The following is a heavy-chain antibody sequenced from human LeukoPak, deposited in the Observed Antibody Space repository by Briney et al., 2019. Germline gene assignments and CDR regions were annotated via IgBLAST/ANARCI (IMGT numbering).Heavy chain of an antibody. CDR1: GGSISSYY. Sequence: PSETLFLTCTVSGGSISSYYWSWIRQPPGKGLEWIGYISYSGSTNYNPSLKSRVTISVDTSKNQFSLKLSSVTAADTAVYYCARLHSGWYYFDYWGQGTLVTVSS. CDR3: ARLHSGWYYFDY. V-gene: IGHV4-59*08. D-gene: IGHD6-19*01. CDR2: ISYSGST. J-gene: IGHJ4*02.